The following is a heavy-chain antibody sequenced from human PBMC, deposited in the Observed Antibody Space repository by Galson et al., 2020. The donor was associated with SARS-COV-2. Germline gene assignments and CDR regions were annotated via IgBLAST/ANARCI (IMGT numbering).Heavy chain of an antibody. CDR2: FDPEDGET. D-gene: IGHD2-2*01. V-gene: IGHV1-24*01. CDR1: GYTLTELS. J-gene: IGHJ4*02. CDR3: ATIPPYCSRTSCRNFDD. Sequence: ASVKVSCKVSGYTLTELSMHWVRQAPGKGLEWMGGFDPEDGETIYAQKFQGRVTMTEDTSTDTAYMELSSLRSEDTAAYYCATIPPYCSRTSCRNFDDWGQLALVTVSS.